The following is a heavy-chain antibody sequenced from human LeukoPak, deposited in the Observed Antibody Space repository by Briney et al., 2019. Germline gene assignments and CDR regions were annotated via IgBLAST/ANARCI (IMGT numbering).Heavy chain of an antibody. CDR2: IYYGGST. CDR1: GGSLSSYY. Sequence: SETLSLTCTVSGGSLSSYYWSWIRQPPGKGLEWIGYIYYGGSTNYNPSLKSRVTISVDTSKDQFSLKLSSVTAADTAVYYCARETGTTGDWYFDLWGRGTLVTVSS. J-gene: IGHJ2*01. V-gene: IGHV4-59*12. D-gene: IGHD1-7*01. CDR3: ARETGTTGDWYFDL.